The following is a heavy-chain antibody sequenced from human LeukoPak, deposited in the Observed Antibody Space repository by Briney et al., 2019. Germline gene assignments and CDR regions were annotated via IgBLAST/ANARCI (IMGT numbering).Heavy chain of an antibody. CDR2: IYHSGST. V-gene: IGHV4-38-2*02. CDR3: ARDLYGGNPFFDY. Sequence: ASETLSLTCTVSGYSISSGNYWDWIRQPPGKGLEWIGSIYHSGSTYYNPSLKSRVTMSVDTSKNQFSLKLSSVTAADTAIYYCARDLYGGNPFFDYWGQGTLVTVSS. J-gene: IGHJ4*02. D-gene: IGHD4-23*01. CDR1: GYSISSGNY.